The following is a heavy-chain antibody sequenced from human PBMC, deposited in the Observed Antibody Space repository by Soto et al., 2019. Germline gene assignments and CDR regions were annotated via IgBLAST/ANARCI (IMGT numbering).Heavy chain of an antibody. CDR3: ATTFYHIP. V-gene: IGHV1-2*02. Sequence: ASGEGSCKASGYTVNDDYMHCERQAAGQGLEWMGWIYPNSGGTNYAQKFQGRVTMTRDPSISTAFMELSRLRSDDTAVYYCATTFYHIPWGQGTLVTVSS. CDR1: GYTVNDDY. CDR2: IYPNSGGT. J-gene: IGHJ5*02. D-gene: IGHD3-9*01.